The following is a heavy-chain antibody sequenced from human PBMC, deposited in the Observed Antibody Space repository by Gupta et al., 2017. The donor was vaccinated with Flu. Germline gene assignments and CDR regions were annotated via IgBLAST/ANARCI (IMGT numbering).Heavy chain of an antibody. CDR1: NGYS. V-gene: IGHV1-2*02. J-gene: IGHJ5*02. Sequence: NGYSMHWVRQAPGQGLEWMGWINPNSGDTDYAQKFQDTVSMTRDTSINTAYMELNRLKSDDTAIYFCARGRGYCSGGECYGVHLDRWGQGTLVTVSS. D-gene: IGHD2-8*02. CDR3: ARGRGYCSGGECYGVHLDR. CDR2: INPNSGDT.